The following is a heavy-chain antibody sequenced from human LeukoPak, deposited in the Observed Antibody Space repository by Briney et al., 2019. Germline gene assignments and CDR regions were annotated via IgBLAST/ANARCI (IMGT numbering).Heavy chain of an antibody. CDR3: ARGLRDSLLWFGELPSSFDY. V-gene: IGHV1-2*02. CDR2: INPNSGGT. J-gene: IGHJ4*02. CDR1: GYTFTDYY. D-gene: IGHD3-10*01. Sequence: GASVKVSCKASGYTFTDYYMHWVRPAPGQGLAWMGWINPNSGGTNYAQKFQGRVTMTRDTSISTAYMELSRLRSDDTAVYYCARGLRDSLLWFGELPSSFDYWGQGTLVTVSS.